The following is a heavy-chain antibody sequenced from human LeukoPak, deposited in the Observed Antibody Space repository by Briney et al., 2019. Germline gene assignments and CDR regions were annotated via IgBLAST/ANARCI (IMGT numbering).Heavy chain of an antibody. CDR3: ARKADYYFDY. CDR2: INHSGIT. J-gene: IGHJ4*02. V-gene: IGHV4-34*01. Sequence: SETLSLTCAVYGGSFSGYYWSWIRQPPGKGLERIGEINHSGITNYNPSLKSRVTISVDTSKNQFSLKLSSVTAADTAVYYCARKADYYFDYWGQGTLVTVSS. D-gene: IGHD6-25*01. CDR1: GGSFSGYY.